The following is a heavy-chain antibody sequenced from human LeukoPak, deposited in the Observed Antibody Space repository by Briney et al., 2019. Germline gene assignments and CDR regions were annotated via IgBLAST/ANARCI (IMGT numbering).Heavy chain of an antibody. CDR1: GGSINSFY. V-gene: IGHV4-34*01. Sequence: SETLSLTCTLSGGSINSFYWSWIRQPPGKGLEWIGEINHSGSTNYNPSLKSRVAISVDTSKNHFSLKLSSVTAADTAVYYCASSRSTSLGGAVYYYAMDVWGQGTTVTVSS. CDR3: ASSRSTSLGGAVYYYAMDV. J-gene: IGHJ6*02. D-gene: IGHD3-3*01. CDR2: INHSGST.